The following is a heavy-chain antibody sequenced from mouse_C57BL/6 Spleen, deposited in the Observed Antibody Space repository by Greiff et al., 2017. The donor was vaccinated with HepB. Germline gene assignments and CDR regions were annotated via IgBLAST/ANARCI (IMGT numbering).Heavy chain of an antibody. V-gene: IGHV1-81*01. D-gene: IGHD1-1*01. J-gene: IGHJ1*03. CDR3: ARGITTVVASLDV. Sequence: VQLQQSGAELARPGASVKLSCKASGYTFTSYGISWVKQRTGQGLEWIGEIYPRRGNTYYNEKFKGKATLTADKSSSTAYMELRSLTSEDSAVYFCARGITTVVASLDVWGTGTTVTVSS. CDR2: IYPRRGNT. CDR1: GYTFTSYG.